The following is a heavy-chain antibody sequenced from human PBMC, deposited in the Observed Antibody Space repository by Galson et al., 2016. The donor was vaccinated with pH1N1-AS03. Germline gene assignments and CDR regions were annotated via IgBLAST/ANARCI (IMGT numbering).Heavy chain of an antibody. J-gene: IGHJ1*01. V-gene: IGHV4-4*02. CDR3: ARGFDFSAYYFPQ. CDR2: IWPSGTT. Sequence: ATLSLTCAVSGGSIDSSNWWSWVRQPPGKGLEWVGEIWPSGTTNYNPSLKSRVTISLDKSNNQFFLMLIPVTAADTAVYYCARGFDFSAYYFPQWGQGALVTVSS. D-gene: IGHD3-16*01. CDR1: GGSIDSSNW.